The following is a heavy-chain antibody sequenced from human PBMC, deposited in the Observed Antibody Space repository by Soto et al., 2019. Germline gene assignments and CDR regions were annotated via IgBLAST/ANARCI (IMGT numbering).Heavy chain of an antibody. Sequence: QVQLVQSGAEVKKPGASVKVSCKASGYTFTGYYMHWVRQAPGQGLEWMGWINPNSGGTNYAQKFQGWVTMTRDTSISTAYMELSRLRSDDTAVYYCARGFSTRSSSHYYYGMDVWGQGTTVTVSS. D-gene: IGHD6-6*01. J-gene: IGHJ6*02. CDR2: INPNSGGT. V-gene: IGHV1-2*04. CDR1: GYTFTGYY. CDR3: ARGFSTRSSSHYYYGMDV.